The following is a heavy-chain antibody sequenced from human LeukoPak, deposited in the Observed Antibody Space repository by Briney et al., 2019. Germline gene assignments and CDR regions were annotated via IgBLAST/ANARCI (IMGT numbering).Heavy chain of an antibody. CDR2: IKSKTDGGTT. Sequence: GGSLRLSCAASGITFNNAWMSWVRQAPGKGLEWVGRIKSKTDGGTTDYAAPVKGRFTISRDDSKNTLYLQMDSLTTEDTAVYYCTSTVVAATYSWDWGQGTLVTVSS. V-gene: IGHV3-15*01. J-gene: IGHJ4*02. CDR3: TSTVVAATYSWD. CDR1: GITFNNAW. D-gene: IGHD2-15*01.